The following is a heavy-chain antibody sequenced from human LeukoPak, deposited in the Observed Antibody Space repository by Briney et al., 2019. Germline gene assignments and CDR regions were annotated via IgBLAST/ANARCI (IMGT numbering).Heavy chain of an antibody. V-gene: IGHV5-51*01. J-gene: IGHJ4*02. Sequence: GESLQISCKGSGYSFTSYWIGWVRPVPGKGLEWMGRIYPGDSETRYSPSFQGQVTMSVDKSISTAYLQWSSLKASDTATYYCARRDNSGWYGPAAFDYWGQGTLVTVSS. CDR1: GYSFTSYW. CDR2: IYPGDSET. D-gene: IGHD6-19*01. CDR3: ARRDNSGWYGPAAFDY.